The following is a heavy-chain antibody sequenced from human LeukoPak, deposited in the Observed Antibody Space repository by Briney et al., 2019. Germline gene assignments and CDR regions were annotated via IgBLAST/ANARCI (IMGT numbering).Heavy chain of an antibody. Sequence: GASVKVSCKASGYTFTSYGISWVRQAPGQGLEWMGWISAYNGNTNYAQKLQGRVTMTTDTSTSTAYMELRSLRAEDTAVYYCARVSRHTRPLRRLYYYYMDVWGKGATVTVSS. J-gene: IGHJ6*03. CDR1: GYTFTSYG. CDR2: ISAYNGNT. D-gene: IGHD3-3*01. CDR3: ARVSRHTRPLRRLYYYYMDV. V-gene: IGHV1-18*01.